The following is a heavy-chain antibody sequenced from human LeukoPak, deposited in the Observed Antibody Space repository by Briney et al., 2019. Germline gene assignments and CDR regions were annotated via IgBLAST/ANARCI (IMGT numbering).Heavy chain of an antibody. CDR2: ITWDSGST. Sequence: PGGSLRLSCAATGFAFDDYAMHWIRQAPGKGLEWVSLITWDSGSTYYADSVKGRFAISRDNTKHSLYLQMNSLRPEDTAFYYCTKAKAVSRHWYFDLWGRGTLVSVSS. J-gene: IGHJ2*01. D-gene: IGHD5/OR15-5a*01. V-gene: IGHV3-43D*03. CDR3: TKAKAVSRHWYFDL. CDR1: GFAFDDYA.